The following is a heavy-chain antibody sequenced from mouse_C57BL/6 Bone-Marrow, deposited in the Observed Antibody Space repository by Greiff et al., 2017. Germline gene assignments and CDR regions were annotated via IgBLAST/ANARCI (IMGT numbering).Heavy chain of an antibody. CDR3: ARDNYSNYGYAMDY. V-gene: IGHV7-1*01. Sequence: EVKLVESGGGLVQSGRSLRLSCATSGFTFSDFYMEWVRQAPGKGLEWIAASRNKANDYTTEYSASVKGRFIVSRDTSQSILYLQMNALRAEDTAIYYCARDNYSNYGYAMDYWGQGTSVTVSS. J-gene: IGHJ4*01. CDR2: SRNKANDYTT. CDR1: GFTFSDFY. D-gene: IGHD2-5*01.